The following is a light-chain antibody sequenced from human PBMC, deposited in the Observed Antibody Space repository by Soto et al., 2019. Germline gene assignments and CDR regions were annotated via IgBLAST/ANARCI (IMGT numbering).Light chain of an antibody. J-gene: IGLJ1*01. Sequence: QSLLAQPASVSGSPGQSITISCTGTSSDVGAYDAVSWYQQHPGKAPQVIIYRGTKRPSGVSTRFSGSVSGNTASLTVSGLQAEDEAEYFCCSSAPESTYVFGTGTKLTVL. CDR3: CSSAPESTYV. CDR2: RGT. V-gene: IGLV2-23*01. CDR1: SSDVGAYDA.